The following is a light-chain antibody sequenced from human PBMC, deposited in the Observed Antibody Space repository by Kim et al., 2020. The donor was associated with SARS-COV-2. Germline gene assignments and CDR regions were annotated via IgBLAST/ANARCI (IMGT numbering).Light chain of an antibody. Sequence: QSVLTQPPSASGTPGQRVTISCSGSSSNIGSNNVVWYQQLPGAAPNLLIYSNNQRPSGIPDRFYGSRSGTSASLAISGLQSGDEADYYCAVWDDSLKQGVFGGGTQLTFL. CDR1: SSNIGSNN. V-gene: IGLV1-44*01. J-gene: IGLJ3*02. CDR3: AVWDDSLKQGV. CDR2: SNN.